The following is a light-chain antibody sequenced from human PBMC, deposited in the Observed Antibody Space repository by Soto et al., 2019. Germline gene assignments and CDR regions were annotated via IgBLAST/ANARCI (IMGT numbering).Light chain of an antibody. V-gene: IGKV3-15*01. CDR1: QSVSSK. J-gene: IGKJ2*01. CDR3: QQYNNWPHT. CDR2: GVS. Sequence: EVLMTQYTATLSVSPAERATLSCRASQSVSSKLAWFQQKPGQAPSLLIYGVSTRATGVPVRFSGSGSGTEFTLTINSLQSEDFAVYYCQQYNNWPHTFGQGTKVDI.